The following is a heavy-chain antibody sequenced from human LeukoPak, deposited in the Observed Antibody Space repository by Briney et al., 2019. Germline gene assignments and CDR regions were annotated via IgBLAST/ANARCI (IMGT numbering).Heavy chain of an antibody. D-gene: IGHD6-13*01. V-gene: IGHV3-43*01. J-gene: IGHJ4*02. CDR2: ITWDGGVT. CDR3: AKGAGSSWYDY. CDR1: GFTFGDFA. Sequence: SGVSLRLSCAASGFTFGDFAVHWVRQAPGKGLEWVSLITWDGGVTYYSDSVKGRFTISRDNMKNSLFLQMNSLRTEDTAFYYCAKGAGSSWYDYWGQGTLVTVSS.